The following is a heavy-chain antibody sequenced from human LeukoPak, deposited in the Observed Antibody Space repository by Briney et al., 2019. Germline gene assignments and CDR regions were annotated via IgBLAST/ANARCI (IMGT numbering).Heavy chain of an antibody. J-gene: IGHJ4*02. D-gene: IGHD3-22*01. CDR3: ARDIINYYDSSGLNY. CDR2: IYHSGST. V-gene: IGHV4-39*07. Sequence: SETLSLTCTVSGGSISSSSYYWGWIRQPPGKGLEWIGSIYHSGSTYYNPSLKSRVTISVDTSKNQFSLKLSSVTAADTAVYYCARDIINYYDSSGLNYWGQGTLVTVSS. CDR1: GGSISSSSYY.